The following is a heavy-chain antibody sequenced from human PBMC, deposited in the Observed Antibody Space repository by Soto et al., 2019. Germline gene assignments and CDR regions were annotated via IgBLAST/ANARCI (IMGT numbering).Heavy chain of an antibody. CDR2: IYYSGST. CDR3: ARGAFYYDSHAYYGY. D-gene: IGHD3-22*01. V-gene: IGHV4-59*08. Sequence: PSETLSLTCTVSGGSISSYYWSWIRQPPGKGLEWIGYIYYSGSTNYNPSLKSRVTISVDNAKNSLYLQMNSLRAEDTAVYYCARGAFYYDSHAYYGYWGQGTVITVSS. CDR1: GGSISSYY. J-gene: IGHJ4*02.